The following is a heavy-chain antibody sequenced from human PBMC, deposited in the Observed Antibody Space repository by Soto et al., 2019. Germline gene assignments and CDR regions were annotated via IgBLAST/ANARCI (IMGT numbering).Heavy chain of an antibody. CDR1: GFTFSTYS. V-gene: IGHV3-21*01. J-gene: IGHJ6*02. CDR2: ISDSSSYI. D-gene: IGHD3-22*01. Sequence: GGSLRLSCSASGFTFSTYSMNWVRQAPGKGLEWVSSISDSSSYIYYADSVKGRFTISRDNAKNSLYLQMNSLRAEDTAVYYCARYDSSGYYWPYYYYGMDVWGQGTTVTVSS. CDR3: ARYDSSGYYWPYYYYGMDV.